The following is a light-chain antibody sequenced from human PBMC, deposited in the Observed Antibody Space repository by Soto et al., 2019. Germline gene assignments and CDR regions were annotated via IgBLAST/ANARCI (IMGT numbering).Light chain of an antibody. CDR3: QQYNNWPPACT. Sequence: EIVMTQSPATLSVSPGERATLSCRASQSGSSNLAWYQQKPGQAPRLLIYGASTRATGIPARFSGSWSGTEFTLTISSLQSEDFAVYYCQQYNNWPPACTFGQGTKLEIK. CDR2: GAS. V-gene: IGKV3-15*01. CDR1: QSGSSN. J-gene: IGKJ2*02.